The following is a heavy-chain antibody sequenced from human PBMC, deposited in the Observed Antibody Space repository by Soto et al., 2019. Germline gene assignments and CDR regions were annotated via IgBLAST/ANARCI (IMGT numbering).Heavy chain of an antibody. CDR1: GFTFSSYG. D-gene: IGHD4-4*01. Sequence: QVQLVESGGGVVQPGRSLRLSCAASGFTFSSYGIHWVRQAPGKGLEWVAVISYDGSNKYFAVSVKGLFTISSDKSQNTLYLAMSRLRADDTAVYHCGKQVSLNTNAVDRWGQGTIVTVSS. CDR2: ISYDGSNK. J-gene: IGHJ3*02. V-gene: IGHV3-30*18. CDR3: GKQVSLNTNAVDR.